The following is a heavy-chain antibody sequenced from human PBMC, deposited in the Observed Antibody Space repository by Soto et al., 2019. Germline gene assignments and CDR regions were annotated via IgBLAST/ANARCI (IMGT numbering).Heavy chain of an antibody. CDR2: INHSGST. V-gene: IGHV4-34*01. J-gene: IGHJ6*03. D-gene: IGHD3-3*02. CDR3: ARGIFGVVYYYYYMDV. Sequence: SETLSLTCAVYGESLNGYYCGWIRQTPGKGLEWIGEINHSGSTNYNPSLKSRVTISVDTSKNQFSLKLSSVTAADTAVYYCARGIFGVVYYYYYMDVRGKGTTVTVSS. CDR1: GESLNGYY.